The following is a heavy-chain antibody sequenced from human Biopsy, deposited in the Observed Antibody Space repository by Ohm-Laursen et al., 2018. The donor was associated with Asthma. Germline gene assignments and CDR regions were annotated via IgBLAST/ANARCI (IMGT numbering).Heavy chain of an antibody. CDR2: IYSGGTS. CDR3: ARGDSSGWSHYYFDY. CDR1: GFTFSNYG. J-gene: IGHJ4*02. V-gene: IGHV3-53*01. D-gene: IGHD6-19*01. Sequence: SLRLSCAASGFTFSNYGMFWVRQAPGKGLEWVSVIYSGGTSDTADSVRGRFTISRDFYKNTLYLQMDSLRAEDTAVYCCARGDSSGWSHYYFDYWGQGTLVTVSS.